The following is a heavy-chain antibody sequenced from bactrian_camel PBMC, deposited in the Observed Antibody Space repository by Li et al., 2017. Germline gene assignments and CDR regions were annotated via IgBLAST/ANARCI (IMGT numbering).Heavy chain of an antibody. D-gene: IGHD7*01. CDR2: IDTRGSV. J-gene: IGHJ4*01. CDR3: AAEITGGYCSLNRYEFIY. Sequence: VQLVESGGGSVQAGGSLRLSCEASGGTYSHYRPYCMAWFRQPPGKSREGVAAIDTRGSVTIADSVKGRFSISKDNAKSTVSLQMNGLKPEDTGMCYCAAEITGGYCSLNRYEFIYWTQGTQVTVS. CDR1: GGTYSHYRPYC. V-gene: IGHV3S53*01.